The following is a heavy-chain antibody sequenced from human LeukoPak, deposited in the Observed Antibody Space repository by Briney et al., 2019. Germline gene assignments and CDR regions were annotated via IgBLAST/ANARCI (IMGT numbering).Heavy chain of an antibody. D-gene: IGHD6-13*01. CDR3: ARDGARQQLANYYYYYGMDV. CDR2: INHSGST. J-gene: IGHJ6*02. Sequence: SETLSLTCAVYGGSFSGYYWSWIRQPPGRGLEWIGEINHSGSTNYNPSLKSRVTISVDTSKNQFSLKLSSVTAADTAVYYCARDGARQQLANYYYYYGMDVWGQGTTVTVSS. CDR1: GGSFSGYY. V-gene: IGHV4-34*01.